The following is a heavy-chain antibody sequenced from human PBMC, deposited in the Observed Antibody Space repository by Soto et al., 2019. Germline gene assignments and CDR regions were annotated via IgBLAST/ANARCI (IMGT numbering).Heavy chain of an antibody. D-gene: IGHD2-15*01. CDR3: AISLTGYCSGGSCYANGWFDP. CDR2: INAGNGNT. V-gene: IGHV1-3*01. Sequence: GASVKVSCKASGYTLTSYAMHLVRQAPRQRLEWMGWINAGNGNTKYSQKFQGRVTITRDTSASTAYMELSSLRSEDTAVYYCAISLTGYCSGGSCYANGWFDPWGQGTLVTVSS. J-gene: IGHJ5*02. CDR1: GYTLTSYA.